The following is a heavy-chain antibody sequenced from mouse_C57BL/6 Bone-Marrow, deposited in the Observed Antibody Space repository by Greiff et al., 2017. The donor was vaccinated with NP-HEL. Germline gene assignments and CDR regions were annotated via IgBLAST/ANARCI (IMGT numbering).Heavy chain of an antibody. CDR1: GFTFSDYG. CDR2: ISNLAYSI. Sequence: EVMLVESGGGLVQPGGSLKLSCAASGFTFSDYGMAWVRQAPRKGPEWVAFISNLAYSIYYADTVTGRFTISRENAKNTLYLGMSSLRSEDTAMYYCARRGITTVALDYWGQGTTLTVSS. CDR3: ARRGITTVALDY. D-gene: IGHD1-1*01. V-gene: IGHV5-15*01. J-gene: IGHJ2*01.